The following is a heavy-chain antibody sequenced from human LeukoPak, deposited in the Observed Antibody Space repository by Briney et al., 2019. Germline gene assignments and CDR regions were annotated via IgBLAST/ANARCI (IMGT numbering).Heavy chain of an antibody. CDR1: GFTFSNAW. Sequence: PGGSLRLSCAASGFTFSNAWMSWVRQVPGKGLDWVGRIKSKTNGGTTDHAAPVKGRFTISRDDSKSTLYLQMNSLKTEDTAVYYCTYYYDSSTYYHVGYWGQGTLVTVSS. V-gene: IGHV3-15*01. CDR2: IKSKTNGGTT. J-gene: IGHJ4*02. D-gene: IGHD3-22*01. CDR3: TYYYDSSTYYHVGY.